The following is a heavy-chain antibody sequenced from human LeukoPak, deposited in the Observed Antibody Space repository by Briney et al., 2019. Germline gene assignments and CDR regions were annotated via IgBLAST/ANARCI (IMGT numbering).Heavy chain of an antibody. J-gene: IGHJ4*02. CDR2: IKQDGSEK. D-gene: IGHD3-10*01. Sequence: GVSLRLSCAASGFTFSSYWMSWVRQAPGKGLEWVANIKQDGSEKYYVDSVKGRFTISRDNAKNSLYLQMNSLRAEDTAVYYCAREYVLLWFGELFKTPGPFDYWGQGTLVTVSS. CDR3: AREYVLLWFGELFKTPGPFDY. V-gene: IGHV3-7*01. CDR1: GFTFSSYW.